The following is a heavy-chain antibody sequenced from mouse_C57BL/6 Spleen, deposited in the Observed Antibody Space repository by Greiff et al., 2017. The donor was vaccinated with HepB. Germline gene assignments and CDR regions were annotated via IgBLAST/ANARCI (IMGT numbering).Heavy chain of an antibody. CDR1: GYTFTSYT. V-gene: IGHV1-4*01. Sequence: QVQLKESGAELARPGASVKMSCKASGYTFTSYTMHWVKQRPGQGLEWIGYINPSSGYTKYNQKFKDKATLTADKSSSTAYMQLSSLTSEDSAVYYCAREIYDGYSYWGQGTTLTVSS. CDR2: INPSSGYT. D-gene: IGHD2-3*01. CDR3: AREIYDGYSY. J-gene: IGHJ2*01.